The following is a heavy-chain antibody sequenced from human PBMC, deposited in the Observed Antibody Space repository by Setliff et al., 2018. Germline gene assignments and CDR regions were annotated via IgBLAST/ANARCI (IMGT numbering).Heavy chain of an antibody. CDR2: IWYDGSNK. Sequence: PGGSLRLSCAASGFTFSSCGMHWVRQAPGKGLEWVAVIWYDGSNKYYADSVKGRFTISRDNSKNTLFLQMNSLRAEDTAVYYCARARGYSYGPFDYWGQGTLVTVSS. CDR3: ARARGYSYGPFDY. CDR1: GFTFSSCG. D-gene: IGHD5-18*01. V-gene: IGHV3-33*01. J-gene: IGHJ4*02.